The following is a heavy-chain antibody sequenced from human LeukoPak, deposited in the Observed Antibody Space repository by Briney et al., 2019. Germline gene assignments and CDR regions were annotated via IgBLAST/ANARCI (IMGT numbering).Heavy chain of an antibody. Sequence: ASVKVSCKVSGYTLTELSMHWVRQAPGQGLEWMGWISTYNGDTNYAQKFQGRVTMTADTSTSTTYMELRSLRSDDTAVYYCALIPYCTTATCYYFDFWGQGTLVTVSS. D-gene: IGHD2-2*01. CDR2: ISTYNGDT. CDR3: ALIPYCTTATCYYFDF. CDR1: GYTLTELS. J-gene: IGHJ4*02. V-gene: IGHV1-18*01.